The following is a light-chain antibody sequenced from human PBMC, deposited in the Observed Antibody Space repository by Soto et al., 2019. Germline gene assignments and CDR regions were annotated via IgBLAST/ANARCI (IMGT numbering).Light chain of an antibody. J-gene: IGKJ1*01. CDR3: QDYNSYSWT. V-gene: IGKV1-5*01. Sequence: DIQMTQSPSTLSASVGDRVTITCRASQSISSWLAWYQQKPGKAPKLLIYDASSLESGVPSRFSGSVFGTEFTFIFSSLQPDVFASYYCQDYNSYSWTLGLGTKGDIK. CDR1: QSISSW. CDR2: DAS.